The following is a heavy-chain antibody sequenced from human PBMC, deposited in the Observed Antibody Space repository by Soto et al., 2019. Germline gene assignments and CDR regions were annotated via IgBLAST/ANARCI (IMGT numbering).Heavy chain of an antibody. J-gene: IGHJ3*02. CDR3: ARYAFDYGDYVGGDAFDI. Sequence: QVQLVQSGAEVKKPGASVKVSCKASGYTFTSYGISWVRQAPGQGLEWMGWISAYNGNTNYAQKLQGRVTMTTDTTKSTAYMELRSLRSDDTAVYYCARYAFDYGDYVGGDAFDIWGQGTMVTVSS. CDR2: ISAYNGNT. CDR1: GYTFTSYG. V-gene: IGHV1-18*01. D-gene: IGHD4-17*01.